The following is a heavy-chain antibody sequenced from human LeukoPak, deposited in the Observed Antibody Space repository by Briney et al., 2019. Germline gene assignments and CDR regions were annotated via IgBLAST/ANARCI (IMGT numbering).Heavy chain of an antibody. CDR1: GFTFSSYA. CDR3: AKYSNYGRLGPFDALDI. Sequence: GGSLRLSCAASGFTFSSYAMSWVRHAPGKGLEWVSAISGSGGSTYYADSVKGRFTISRDNSKNTLYLQMNSLRAEDTAVYYCAKYSNYGRLGPFDALDIWGQGTMVTVSS. V-gene: IGHV3-23*01. CDR2: ISGSGGST. D-gene: IGHD4-11*01. J-gene: IGHJ3*02.